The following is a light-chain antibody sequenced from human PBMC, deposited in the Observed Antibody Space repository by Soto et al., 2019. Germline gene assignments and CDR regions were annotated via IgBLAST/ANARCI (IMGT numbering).Light chain of an antibody. J-gene: IGKJ4*01. CDR2: DVS. Sequence: DIQMTQSPSTLSASVGDRVTITCRASRTLSSWLAWYQQKPGKAPKLLIYDVSSLESGVPSRFSGSGSGTEFTLTISSLQPDDFATYYCQQYNSYSLTFGGGTKVAIK. CDR3: QQYNSYSLT. CDR1: RTLSSW. V-gene: IGKV1-5*01.